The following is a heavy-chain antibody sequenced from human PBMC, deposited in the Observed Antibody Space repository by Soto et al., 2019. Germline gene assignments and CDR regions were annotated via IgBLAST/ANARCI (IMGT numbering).Heavy chain of an antibody. J-gene: IGHJ4*02. V-gene: IGHV1-69*01. CDR3: ARGRAYSSGWYYFDY. D-gene: IGHD6-19*01. CDR1: GGTFSSYA. Sequence: QVQLVQSGAEVKKPGSSVKVTCKASGGTFSSYAISWVRQAPGQGLEWMGGIIPIFGTANYAQKFQGRVTITADESTSTASMELSSLRSEDTAVYYCARGRAYSSGWYYFDYWGQGTLVTVSS. CDR2: IIPIFGTA.